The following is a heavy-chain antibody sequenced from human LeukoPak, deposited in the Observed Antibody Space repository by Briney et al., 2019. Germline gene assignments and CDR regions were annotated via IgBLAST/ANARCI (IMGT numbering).Heavy chain of an antibody. V-gene: IGHV4-34*01. J-gene: IGHJ6*03. CDR1: GGSFSGYY. Sequence: PSETLSLTCAVYGGSFSGYYWSWIRQPPGKGLEWIGEINHSGSTNYNPSLKSRVTISVDMSKNQFSLKLSSVTAADTAVYYCARAGLDYYYYYYMDVWGKGTTVTVSS. CDR3: ARAGLDYYYYYYMDV. CDR2: INHSGST. D-gene: IGHD3/OR15-3a*01.